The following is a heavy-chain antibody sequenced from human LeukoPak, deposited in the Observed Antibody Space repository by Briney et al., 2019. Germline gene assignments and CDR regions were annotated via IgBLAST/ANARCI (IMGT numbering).Heavy chain of an antibody. CDR1: GGSVSSSNYY. CDR2: IYTSGST. V-gene: IGHV4-61*02. D-gene: IGHD3-10*01. J-gene: IGHJ4*02. Sequence: PSETLSLTCTVSGGSVSSSNYYWNWIRQPAGKGLVWIGRIYTSGSTKYNPSLKSRVTISVDTSKKQFSLKLTSVTGADTAVYYCARDRYYYVSGSYRLFDYWGQGTLVTVSS. CDR3: ARDRYYYVSGSYRLFDY.